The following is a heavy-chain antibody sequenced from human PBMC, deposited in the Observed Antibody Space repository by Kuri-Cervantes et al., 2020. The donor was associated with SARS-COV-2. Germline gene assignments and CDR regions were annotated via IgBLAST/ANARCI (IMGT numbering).Heavy chain of an antibody. V-gene: IGHV4-39*07. J-gene: IGHJ3*02. CDR2: IYESGDT. D-gene: IGHD2-2*01. Sequence: ESLKISCTVSGASISSSTYYWGWIRQSPGKGLEWIGSIYESGDTYYSSSLKSRVTISVDTSKNQFSLKLSSVTAADTAVYYCARELDCSSTSCSSTKISPAAFDIWGQGTMVTVSS. CDR3: ARELDCSSTSCSSTKISPAAFDI. CDR1: GASISSSTYY.